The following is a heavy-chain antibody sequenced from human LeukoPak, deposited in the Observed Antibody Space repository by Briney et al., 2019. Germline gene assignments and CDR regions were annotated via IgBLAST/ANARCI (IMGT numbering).Heavy chain of an antibody. Sequence: GRSLRLSCPASGFTFTSYGMHWVRQAPGQGLEWMGWINPNRGDTKYAQRVQGRVTMTRETSISTAYMELSSLRSDDAAVYYCARVWNYHDSSGYLEYFQEWGQGTLVTVSS. CDR3: ARVWNYHDSSGYLEYFQE. J-gene: IGHJ1*01. CDR2: INPNRGDT. V-gene: IGHV1-2*02. D-gene: IGHD3-22*01. CDR1: GFTFTSYG.